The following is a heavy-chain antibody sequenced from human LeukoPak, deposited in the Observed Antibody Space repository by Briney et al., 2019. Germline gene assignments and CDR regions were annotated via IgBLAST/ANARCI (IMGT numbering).Heavy chain of an antibody. CDR3: ARELSGYDILTGYYTGGWFDP. V-gene: IGHV4-59*11. D-gene: IGHD3-9*01. CDR1: GGSISSHY. CDR2: IYYSGST. Sequence: SETLSLTCTVSGGSISSHYWSWIRQPPGKGLEWIGYIYYSGSTNYNPSLKSRVTISVDTSKNQFSLKLSSVTAADTAVYYCARELSGYDILTGYYTGGWFDPWGQGTLVTVFS. J-gene: IGHJ5*02.